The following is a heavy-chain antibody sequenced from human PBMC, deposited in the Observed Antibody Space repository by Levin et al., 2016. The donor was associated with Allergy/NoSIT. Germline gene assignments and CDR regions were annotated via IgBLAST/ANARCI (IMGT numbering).Heavy chain of an antibody. CDR2: LYSSNEV. Sequence: WIRQPPGKALEWLALLYSSNEVRYRSVLRNKVTAARGPSRNQVVLTMTNVDPADTGTFYCAHGQTFGRNLVFDSWGRGTLVTVSS. V-gene: IGHV2-5*01. J-gene: IGHJ4*02. D-gene: IGHD3-16*01. CDR3: AHGQTFGRNLVFDS.